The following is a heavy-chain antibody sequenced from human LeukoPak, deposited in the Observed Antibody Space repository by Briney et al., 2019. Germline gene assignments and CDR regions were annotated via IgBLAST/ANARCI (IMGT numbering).Heavy chain of an antibody. D-gene: IGHD3-9*01. Sequence: GGSLGLSCAASGFTFSSYAMSWVRQAPGKGLEWVSAISGSGGSTYYADSVKGRFTISRDNSKNTLYPQMNSLRAEDTAVYYCVRDSSDWAFDYWGQGTLVTVSS. V-gene: IGHV3-23*01. CDR1: GFTFSSYA. CDR3: VRDSSDWAFDY. CDR2: ISGSGGST. J-gene: IGHJ4*02.